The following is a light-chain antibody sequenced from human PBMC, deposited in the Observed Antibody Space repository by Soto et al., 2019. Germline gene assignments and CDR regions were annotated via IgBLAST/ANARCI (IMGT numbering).Light chain of an antibody. CDR3: SSYTGDYTLM. J-gene: IGLJ3*02. Sequence: QSALTQSASVSGSPGQSITISCTGTSSDVGPYNLVSWYQHHPGKVPQLIIYETTKRPSGVSNRFSGSKSGNTASLTISGLQAEDEAHYHCSSYTGDYTLMFAGGTKRTVL. V-gene: IGLV2-23*01. CDR2: ETT. CDR1: SSDVGPYNL.